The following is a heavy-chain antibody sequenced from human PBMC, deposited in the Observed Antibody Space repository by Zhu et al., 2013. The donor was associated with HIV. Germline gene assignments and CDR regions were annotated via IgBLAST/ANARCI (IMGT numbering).Heavy chain of an antibody. CDR1: GYTFTNFY. CDR2: ISPNNGGT. J-gene: IGHJ4*02. Sequence: QVQLVQSGAEVKKPGASVKVSCKASGYTFTNFYVHWIRQAPGQGLEWMGWISPNNGGTIYEQKFQGRVTMTRDTSITTAYMELSRLTPDDTAVYYCSRTKMLLVIGLTSWGQGTPGHRLL. V-gene: IGHV1-2*02. D-gene: IGHD3-9*01. CDR3: SRTKMLLVIGLTS.